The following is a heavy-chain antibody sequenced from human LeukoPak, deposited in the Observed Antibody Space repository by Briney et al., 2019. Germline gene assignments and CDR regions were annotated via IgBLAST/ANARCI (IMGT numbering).Heavy chain of an antibody. CDR1: GGTFSSYA. CDR3: ARDEVSSSWHDDRRLDY. D-gene: IGHD6-13*01. CDR2: IIPIFGTA. Sequence: SVKVSCKASGGTFSSYAISWVRQAPGQGLEWMGRIIPIFGTANYAQKFQGRVTITTDKSTSTAYMELSSLRSEDTAVYYCARDEVSSSWHDDRRLDYWGQGTLVTVSS. J-gene: IGHJ4*02. V-gene: IGHV1-69*05.